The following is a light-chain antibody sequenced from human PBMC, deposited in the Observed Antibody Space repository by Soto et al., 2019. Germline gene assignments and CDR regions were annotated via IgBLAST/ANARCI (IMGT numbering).Light chain of an antibody. V-gene: IGKV3-11*01. CDR2: GAF. Sequence: EFVLTQSPGTLSLSPGERATLSCRASPIVTNFLAWYQQKPGQAPRLLIYGAFNRATGIPARFSGSGSGTDFTLTISSLEPEDSAVYYCQQRNVWPPVTFGQGTRLEIK. J-gene: IGKJ5*01. CDR1: PIVTNF. CDR3: QQRNVWPPVT.